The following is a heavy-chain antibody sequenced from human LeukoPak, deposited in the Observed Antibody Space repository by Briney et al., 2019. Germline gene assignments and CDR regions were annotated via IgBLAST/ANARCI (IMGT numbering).Heavy chain of an antibody. CDR1: GYIFTAYH. CDR3: ARGISGGFDI. J-gene: IGHJ3*02. V-gene: IGHV1-2*06. CDR2: IIPNSGAT. D-gene: IGHD2-21*01. Sequence: ASVKVSCKPSGYIFTAYHLHWVRQAPGQGLEWMGRIIPNSGATNYAQNFRGRVTMTRDTSISTAYMELSRLSPDDTAVYYCARGISGGFDIWGQGTKVAVSS.